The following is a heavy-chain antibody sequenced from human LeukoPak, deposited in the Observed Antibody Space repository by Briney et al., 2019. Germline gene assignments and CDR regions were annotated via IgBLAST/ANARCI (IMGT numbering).Heavy chain of an antibody. Sequence: ASVQVSCKASGYTFTSSGISWVRPAPGQGLEWMGWIDAYNGNTNYAQKLQGRVTMTTDTSTTTAYMELRSLRLDDTAVYYCARAGSYSYMDVWGKGTTVTVSS. CDR3: ARAGSYSYMDV. CDR1: GYTFTSSG. D-gene: IGHD1-1*01. V-gene: IGHV1-18*01. J-gene: IGHJ6*03. CDR2: IDAYNGNT.